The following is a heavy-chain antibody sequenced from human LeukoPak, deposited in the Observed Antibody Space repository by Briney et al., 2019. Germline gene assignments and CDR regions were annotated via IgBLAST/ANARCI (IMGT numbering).Heavy chain of an antibody. CDR2: IYTSGST. Sequence: SQTLSLTCTVSGDSISSGSYYGSWIRQPAGKGLEWIGRIYTSGSTNYNPSLKSRVTISVDTSKNQFSLKLSSVTAADTAVYYCARHHQSHGSGSQIYYYFDYWGQGTLVTVSS. D-gene: IGHD3-10*01. CDR3: ARHHQSHGSGSQIYYYFDY. J-gene: IGHJ4*02. V-gene: IGHV4-61*02. CDR1: GDSISSGSYY.